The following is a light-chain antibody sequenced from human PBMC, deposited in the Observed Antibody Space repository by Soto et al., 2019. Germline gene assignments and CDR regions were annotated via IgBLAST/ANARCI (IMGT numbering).Light chain of an antibody. CDR1: QSVSSSY. J-gene: IGKJ2*03. CDR3: QQYGSSPR. V-gene: IGKV3-20*01. CDR2: GAS. Sequence: DIGLTQSPGTLSFSPGERATLSCRASQSVSSSYLAWYQQKPGQAPRLLIYGASSRATGIPDRFSGSGSGTDFTLTISRLEPEDFAVYYCQQYGSSPRFGQGTKLEIK.